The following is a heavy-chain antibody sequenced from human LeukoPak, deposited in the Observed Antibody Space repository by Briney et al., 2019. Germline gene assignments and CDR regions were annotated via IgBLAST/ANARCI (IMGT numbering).Heavy chain of an antibody. CDR3: ARDLEATYYDILTGYPPGAFDI. CDR1: GGSISSGSYY. Sequence: PSETLSLTCTVSGGSISSGSYYWSWIRQPAGKGLEWIGRIYTSGSTNYNPSLKSRVTISVDTSKNQFSLKLSSVTAADTAVYYCARDLEATYYDILTGYPPGAFDIWGQGTMVTVSS. V-gene: IGHV4-61*02. CDR2: IYTSGST. D-gene: IGHD3-9*01. J-gene: IGHJ3*02.